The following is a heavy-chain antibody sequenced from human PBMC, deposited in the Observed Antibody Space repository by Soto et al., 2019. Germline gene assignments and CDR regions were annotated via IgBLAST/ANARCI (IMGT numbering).Heavy chain of an antibody. CDR2: ITSSSSVI. J-gene: IGHJ3*02. V-gene: IGHV3-48*04. CDR3: VARDAFDI. Sequence: EAQLVQSGGGLVQPGGSLRLSCAASGFSFINYNINWVRQAPGKGLEWVSYITSSSSVIHYADSVRGRFTISRDNANNLLYLQMNSLRAEDAAVYYCVARDAFDIWGQGTMVTVSS. CDR1: GFSFINYN.